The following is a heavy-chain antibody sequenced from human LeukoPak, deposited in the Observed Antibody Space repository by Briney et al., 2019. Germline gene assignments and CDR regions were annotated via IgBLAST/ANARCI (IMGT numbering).Heavy chain of an antibody. CDR1: GYTFTSYG. CDR2: ISAYNGNT. CDR3: ARAHLHKMSIFGVVIIPENYYYYGMDV. D-gene: IGHD3-3*01. Sequence: ASVKVSCKASGYTFTSYGISWVRQAPGQGLEWMGWISAYNGNTNYAQKLQGRVTMTRNTSISTAYMELSSLRSEDTAVYYCARAHLHKMSIFGVVIIPENYYYYGMDVWGQGTTVTVSS. V-gene: IGHV1-18*01. J-gene: IGHJ6*02.